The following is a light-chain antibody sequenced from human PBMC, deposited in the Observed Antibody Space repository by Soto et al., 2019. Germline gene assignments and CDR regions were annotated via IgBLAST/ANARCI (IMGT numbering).Light chain of an antibody. J-gene: IGKJ4*01. Sequence: EIVLTQFPATLSLSPGERATLSFRASQSVSTFLAWYQQKPGQAPRLVVYDASTRATGIPARFSGSGSGTEFTLTISSLQSEDFALYYCQQYNNWPLTFGGGTKVDI. V-gene: IGKV3-15*01. CDR2: DAS. CDR3: QQYNNWPLT. CDR1: QSVSTF.